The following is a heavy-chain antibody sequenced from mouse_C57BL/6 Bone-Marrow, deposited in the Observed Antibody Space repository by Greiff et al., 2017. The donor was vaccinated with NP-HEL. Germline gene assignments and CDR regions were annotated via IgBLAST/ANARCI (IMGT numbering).Heavy chain of an antibody. CDR2: IDPSDSYT. D-gene: IGHD1-3*01. Sequence: QVQLQQPGAELVRPGTSVKLSCKASGYTFTSYWMHWVKQRHGQGLEWIGVIDPSDSYTNSTQKFKGKATFTLDTSSSTASMQLSSLTSADSAVYYCARGLKGVWGTGTTVTVSS. CDR1: GYTFTSYW. J-gene: IGHJ1*03. CDR3: ARGLKGV. V-gene: IGHV1-59*01.